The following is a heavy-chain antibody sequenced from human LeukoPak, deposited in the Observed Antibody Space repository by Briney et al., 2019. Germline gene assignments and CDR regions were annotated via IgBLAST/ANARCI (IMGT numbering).Heavy chain of an antibody. Sequence: GGSLRLSCAASGFTFSSYEMNWVRQAPGKGLEWVANIKQDGSEKYYVDSVKGRFTISRDNAKNSLYLQMNSLRAEDTAVCYCARDSTNTVTTLQYFDYWGQGTLVTVSS. J-gene: IGHJ4*02. CDR1: GFTFSSYE. CDR2: IKQDGSEK. CDR3: ARDSTNTVTTLQYFDY. D-gene: IGHD4-17*01. V-gene: IGHV3-7*01.